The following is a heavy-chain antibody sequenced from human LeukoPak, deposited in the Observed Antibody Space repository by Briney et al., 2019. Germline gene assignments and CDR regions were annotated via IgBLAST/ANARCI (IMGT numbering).Heavy chain of an antibody. CDR3: ARDLRLLFYFDY. V-gene: IGHV1-46*01. J-gene: IGHJ4*02. CDR1: GYTFTSYY. D-gene: IGHD5-12*01. Sequence: GSVKVPCKASGYTFTSYYMHWVRQAPGQGLEWMGIINPSGGSTSYAQKFQGRVTMTRDTSTSTVYMELSSLRSEDTAVYYCARDLRLLFYFDYWGQGTLVTVSS. CDR2: INPSGGST.